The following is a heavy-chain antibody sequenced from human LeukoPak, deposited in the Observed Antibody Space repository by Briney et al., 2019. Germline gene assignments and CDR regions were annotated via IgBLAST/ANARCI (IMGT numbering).Heavy chain of an antibody. V-gene: IGHV3-33*08. CDR2: IGDTGRAK. D-gene: IGHD3-16*01. CDR3: AREAAWGNWYFDH. Sequence: GGSLRPSCAASGFTFSRHGMHWVRQAPGKGLEWVAVIGDTGRAKYYADSVEGRFTASRDNFKNTLYLEMNSLRYDDTALYYCAREAAWGNWYFDHWGRGTLVTVSS. J-gene: IGHJ2*01. CDR1: GFTFSRHG.